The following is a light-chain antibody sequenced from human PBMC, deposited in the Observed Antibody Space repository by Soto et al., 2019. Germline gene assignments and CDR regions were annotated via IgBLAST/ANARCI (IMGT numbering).Light chain of an antibody. CDR1: QSISSY. V-gene: IGKV1-39*01. J-gene: IGKJ1*01. CDR2: AAS. Sequence: DIQMTQSPSSLSASVGDRATITCRASQSISSYLNWYQQKPGKAPKLLIYAASSLQSGVPSRFSGSGSGTDFPLTISSLQPEDFATYYCQQSYSTPWTFGQGTKVEIK. CDR3: QQSYSTPWT.